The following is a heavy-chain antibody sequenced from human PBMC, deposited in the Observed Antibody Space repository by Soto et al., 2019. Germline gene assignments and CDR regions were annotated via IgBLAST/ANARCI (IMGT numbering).Heavy chain of an antibody. CDR1: GFTFSDYY. D-gene: IGHD1-7*01. Sequence: QVQLVESGGGLVKPGGSLRLSCAASGFTFSDYYMIWIRQAPGKGLEWVSYISSSGSTIYYADSVKGRFTISRDNAKNSLYLQMNSQRDEHTAVYYCARDGNSAVHYYYYCMDVWGQGTTVTVSS. J-gene: IGHJ6*02. V-gene: IGHV3-11*01. CDR2: ISSSGSTI. CDR3: ARDGNSAVHYYYYCMDV.